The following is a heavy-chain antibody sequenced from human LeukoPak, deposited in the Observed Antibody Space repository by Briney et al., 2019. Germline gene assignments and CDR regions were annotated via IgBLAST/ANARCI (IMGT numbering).Heavy chain of an antibody. V-gene: IGHV5-51*01. CDR3: ARQAVVASSLYYYFLDF. J-gene: IGHJ6*03. CDR2: IYPGDSDA. D-gene: IGHD2-15*01. Sequence: GESLKISCKGSGYSFTSYWIGWVRQMPGKGLEWMGIIYPGDSDARYSPSFQGQVTISADKSISTAYLQWRSLKASDTAIYFCARQAVVASSLYYYFLDFWGTGTTVTVSS. CDR1: GYSFTSYW.